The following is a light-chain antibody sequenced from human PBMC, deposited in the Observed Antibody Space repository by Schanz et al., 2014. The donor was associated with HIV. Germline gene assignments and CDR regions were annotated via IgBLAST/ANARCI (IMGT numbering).Light chain of an antibody. J-gene: IGLJ3*02. V-gene: IGLV1-44*01. CDR1: SSSIKTNA. CDR2: NND. CDR3: AAWDDSLWV. Sequence: QSVLTQPPSASGTPGQRVTISCSGSSSSIKTNAVNWFQQLPGTAPKQLIYNNDQRPSGVPDRFSGSKSGTSASLAISGLRSEDEADYYCAAWDDSLWVFGGGTKVTVL.